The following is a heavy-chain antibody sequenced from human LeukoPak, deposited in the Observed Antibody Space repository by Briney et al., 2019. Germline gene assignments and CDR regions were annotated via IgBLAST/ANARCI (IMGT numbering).Heavy chain of an antibody. Sequence: SETLSLTCTVSGGSISSSSYYWGWIRQPPGKGLEWIGSIYYSGSTHYNPSLKSRVTISVDTSKNQFSLKLSSVTAADTAVYYCARHAYTWWELYYYYYGMDVWGQGTTVTVSS. V-gene: IGHV4-39*01. D-gene: IGHD1-26*01. CDR2: IYYSGST. CDR3: ARHAYTWWELYYYYYGMDV. CDR1: GGSISSSSYY. J-gene: IGHJ6*02.